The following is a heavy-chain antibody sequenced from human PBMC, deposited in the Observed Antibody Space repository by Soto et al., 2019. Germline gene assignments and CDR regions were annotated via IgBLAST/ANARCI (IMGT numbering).Heavy chain of an antibody. Sequence: ASVKVSCKASGYTCTSYYMHWVEQPPGQGLEWMGIISPSGGSTSYAQKFQGRVTMTRDTSTSTVYMELSSLRSEDTAVYYCASNPSGSYPEIFDYWGQGTLVTVSS. CDR2: ISPSGGST. J-gene: IGHJ4*02. CDR3: ASNPSGSYPEIFDY. V-gene: IGHV1-46*01. CDR1: GYTCTSYY. D-gene: IGHD1-26*01.